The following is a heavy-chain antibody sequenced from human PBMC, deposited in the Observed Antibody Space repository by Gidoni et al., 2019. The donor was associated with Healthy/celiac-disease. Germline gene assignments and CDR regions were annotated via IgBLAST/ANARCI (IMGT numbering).Heavy chain of an antibody. CDR1: GGTFSSYA. J-gene: IGHJ4*02. V-gene: IGHV1-69*06. CDR2: IIPIFGTA. Sequence: QVQLVQSGAEVKKPGSSVKVSCKASGGTFSSYAISWVRQAPGQGLEWMGGIIPIFGTANYAQKFQGRVTITADKSTSTAYMELSSLRSEDTAVYYCARGIESLEWLFFSFDYWGQGTLVTVSS. CDR3: ARGIESLEWLFFSFDY. D-gene: IGHD3-3*01.